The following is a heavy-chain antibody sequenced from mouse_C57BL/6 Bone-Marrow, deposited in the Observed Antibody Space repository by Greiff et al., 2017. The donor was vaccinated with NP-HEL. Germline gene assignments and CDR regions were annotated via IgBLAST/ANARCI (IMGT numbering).Heavy chain of an antibody. D-gene: IGHD3-3*01. CDR3: TTGGLYYAMDY. V-gene: IGHV14-4*01. CDR2: IDPENGDT. CDR1: GFNIKDDY. J-gene: IGHJ4*01. Sequence: VQLQQSGAELVRPGASVKLSCTASGFNIKDDYMHWVKQRPEQGLEWIGWIDPENGDTEYASKFQGKATITADTSSNTAYLQLSSLTSEDTAVYYCTTGGLYYAMDYWGQGTSVTVSS.